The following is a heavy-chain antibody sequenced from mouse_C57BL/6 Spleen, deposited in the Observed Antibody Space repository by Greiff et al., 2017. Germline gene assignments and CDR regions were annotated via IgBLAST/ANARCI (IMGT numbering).Heavy chain of an antibody. V-gene: IGHV1-72*01. CDR1: GYTFTSYW. CDR3: ARGARIYYYGSSYWYFDV. D-gene: IGHD1-1*01. Sequence: QVQLQQPGAELVKPGASVKLSCKASGYTFTSYWMHWVKQRPGRGLEWIGRIDPNRGGTKYNEKFKSKATLTVDKPSSTAYSQLSSLTSEGSAVFYGARGARIYYYGSSYWYFDVWGTGTTVTVSS. CDR2: IDPNRGGT. J-gene: IGHJ1*03.